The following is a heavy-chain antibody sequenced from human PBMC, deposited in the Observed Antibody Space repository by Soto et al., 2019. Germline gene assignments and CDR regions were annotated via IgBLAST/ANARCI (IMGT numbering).Heavy chain of an antibody. D-gene: IGHD1-26*01. CDR1: DGSINNGDW. Sequence: QVQLQESGTGLVEPSGTLSLTCNVYDGSINNGDWCSWVRQPPGKGLEWIGEVYHNGNTNYNASLKSRVTVSVDKSRNQFSLRLTSVTPADTAVYYCATRGIVGPIYWGQGTLVTLSS. J-gene: IGHJ4*02. CDR3: ATRGIVGPIY. V-gene: IGHV4-4*02. CDR2: VYHNGNT.